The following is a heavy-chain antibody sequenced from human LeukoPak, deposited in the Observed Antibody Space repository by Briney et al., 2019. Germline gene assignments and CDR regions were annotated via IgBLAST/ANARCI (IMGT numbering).Heavy chain of an antibody. CDR2: INPSGDST. D-gene: IGHD6-6*01. Sequence: ASVKVSCEASGYTFTSFYIHWVRQAPGQGLEWMGIINPSGDSTIYARKFQGRVTMTGDMSTSTVYMEMSSLRSEDTAVYYCARVLSTSRRHDAFDIWGQGTMVTVSS. V-gene: IGHV1-46*01. CDR1: GYTFTSFY. CDR3: ARVLSTSRRHDAFDI. J-gene: IGHJ3*02.